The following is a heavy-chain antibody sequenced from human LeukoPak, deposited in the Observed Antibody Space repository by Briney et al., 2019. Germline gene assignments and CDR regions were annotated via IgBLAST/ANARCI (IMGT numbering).Heavy chain of an antibody. D-gene: IGHD6-13*01. Sequence: GGSLRLSCAASGFTFSSYAMSWVRQAPGEGLEWVSAISGSGGSTYYADSVKGRFTISRDNSKNTLYLQMNSLRAEDTAVYYCAKSRPPYSSSWYVKVAEYFQHWGQGTPVTVSS. CDR3: AKSRPPYSSSWYVKVAEYFQH. J-gene: IGHJ1*01. CDR2: ISGSGGST. CDR1: GFTFSSYA. V-gene: IGHV3-23*01.